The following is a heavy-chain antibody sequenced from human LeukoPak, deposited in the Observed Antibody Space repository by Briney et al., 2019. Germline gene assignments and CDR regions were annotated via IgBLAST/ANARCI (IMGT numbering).Heavy chain of an antibody. CDR3: ARLNYGDYFDY. Sequence: PGGSLRLSCAASGFTFSSYWMHWVRQAPGKGLEWVANIKQDGSEKYYVDSVKGRFTISRDNAKNSLYLQMNSLRAEDTAVYYCARLNYGDYFDYWGQGTLVTVSS. CDR2: IKQDGSEK. J-gene: IGHJ4*02. V-gene: IGHV3-7*01. CDR1: GFTFSSYW. D-gene: IGHD4-17*01.